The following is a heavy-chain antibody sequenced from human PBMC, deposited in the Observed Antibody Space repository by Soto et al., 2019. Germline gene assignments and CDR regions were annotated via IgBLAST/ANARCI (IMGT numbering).Heavy chain of an antibody. CDR2: IYYSGST. Sequence: PSETLSLTCSVSGGSISSSGYYWGWIRQPPGKGLEWIGSIYYSGSTYYNPSLKSRVTISVDTSKNQFSLKLSSVTAADTAVYYCARRVAVAGNLYYYYGMDVWGQGTTVTVSS. J-gene: IGHJ6*02. CDR1: GGSISSSGYY. V-gene: IGHV4-39*01. CDR3: ARRVAVAGNLYYYYGMDV. D-gene: IGHD6-19*01.